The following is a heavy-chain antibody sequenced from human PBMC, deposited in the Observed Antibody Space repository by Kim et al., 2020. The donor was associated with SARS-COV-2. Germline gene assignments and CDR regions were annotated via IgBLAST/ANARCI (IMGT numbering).Heavy chain of an antibody. J-gene: IGHJ4*02. Sequence: ADSVKGRFTISRENSKNTLFLQMSSLRAEDTAVYYCARDGGNFDYPIQGDYGGQGTLVTVSS. V-gene: IGHV3-23*01. CDR3: ARDGGNFDYPIQGDY. D-gene: IGHD3-16*01.